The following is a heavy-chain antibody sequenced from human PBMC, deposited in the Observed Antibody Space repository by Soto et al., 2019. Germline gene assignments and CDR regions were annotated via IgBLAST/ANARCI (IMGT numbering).Heavy chain of an antibody. D-gene: IGHD1-26*01. CDR1: GGSISSYY. Sequence: SETLSLTCTVSGGSISSYYWSWIRQPPGKGLEWIGYIYYSGSTNYNPSLKSRVTISVDTSKNQFSLKLSSVTAADTAVYDCARGVGATSFDYWGQGTLVSFCS. J-gene: IGHJ4*02. CDR2: IYYSGST. CDR3: ARGVGATSFDY. V-gene: IGHV4-59*01.